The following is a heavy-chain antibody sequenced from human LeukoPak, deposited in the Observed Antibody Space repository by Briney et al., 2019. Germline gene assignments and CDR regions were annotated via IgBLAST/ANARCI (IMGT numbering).Heavy chain of an antibody. CDR3: ARDLVGATGWDAFYI. CDR2: LYNSGIT. D-gene: IGHD1-26*01. Sequence: SETLSLTCAVSGHSISSGHYWGWIRQPPGRGLEWSGSLYNSGITYHNPALKSRVTISADTSKNQFSLKLVSLTAADTAVYYCARDLVGATGWDAFYIWGQGTMVTVSS. V-gene: IGHV4-38-2*02. CDR1: GHSISSGHY. J-gene: IGHJ3*02.